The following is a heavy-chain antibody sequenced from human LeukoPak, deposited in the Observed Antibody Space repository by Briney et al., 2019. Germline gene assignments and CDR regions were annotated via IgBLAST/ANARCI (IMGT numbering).Heavy chain of an antibody. CDR3: ASGLATGITIFGVVQV. V-gene: IGHV4-61*02. CDR1: GGSISSGSYY. J-gene: IGHJ6*04. D-gene: IGHD3-3*01. CDR2: IYTSGST. Sequence: SETLSLTCTVSGGSISSGSYYWSWIRQPAGKGLEWIGRIYTSGSTNYNPSLKSRVTISVDTSKNQFSLKLSSVTAADTAVYYCASGLATGITIFGVVQVWGKGTTVTVSS.